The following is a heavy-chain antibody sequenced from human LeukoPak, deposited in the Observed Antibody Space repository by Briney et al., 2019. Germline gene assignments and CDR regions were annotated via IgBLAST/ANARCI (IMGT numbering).Heavy chain of an antibody. J-gene: IGHJ3*02. D-gene: IGHD3-3*01. CDR2: IYHSGST. CDR1: GYSISSGYY. V-gene: IGHV4-38-2*01. Sequence: PSETLSLTCAVSGYSISSGYYWGWIRQPPGKGLEWIGSIYHSGSTYYNPSLKSRVTISVDTSKNQFSLKLSSVTTAATAVYYCATYDSDAFDIWGQGTMVTVSS. CDR3: ATYDSDAFDI.